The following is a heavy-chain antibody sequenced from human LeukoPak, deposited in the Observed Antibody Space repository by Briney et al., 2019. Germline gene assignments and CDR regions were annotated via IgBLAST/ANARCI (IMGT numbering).Heavy chain of an antibody. CDR2: LSGSTTYI. J-gene: IGHJ4*02. Sequence: GGSLRLSCAASGFDFTTYSMYWVRQAPGKGLEWVSSLSGSTTYIYYADSVKGRFTISRDSAKNSLYLQMNSLRAEDTAIYYCARTRYCGGGCFALDYWGLGTLVTVSS. CDR1: GFDFTTYS. CDR3: ARTRYCGGGCFALDY. D-gene: IGHD2-21*02. V-gene: IGHV3-21*01.